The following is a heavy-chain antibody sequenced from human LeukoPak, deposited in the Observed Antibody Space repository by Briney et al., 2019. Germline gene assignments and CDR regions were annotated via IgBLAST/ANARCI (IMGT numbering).Heavy chain of an antibody. CDR3: AREWLAYAFDI. Sequence: ASVKVSCKASGGTFSSYAISWVRQAPGQGLEWMGWISAYNGNTNYAQKLQGRVTMTTDTSTSTAYMELRSLRSDDTAVYYCAREWLAYAFDIWGQGTMVTVSS. D-gene: IGHD6-19*01. V-gene: IGHV1-18*01. CDR1: GGTFSSYA. J-gene: IGHJ3*02. CDR2: ISAYNGNT.